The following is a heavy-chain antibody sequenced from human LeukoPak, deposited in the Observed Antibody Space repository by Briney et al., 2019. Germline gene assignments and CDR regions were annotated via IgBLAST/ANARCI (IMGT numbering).Heavy chain of an antibody. Sequence: SETLSLTCTVSGGSISSYYWSWIRQPPGKGLEWIGYIYYSGSTNYNPSLKSRVTISVDTSKNQSSLKLSSVTAADTAVYYCARVTSGPLYYYYYGMDVWGQGTTVTVSS. D-gene: IGHD2-15*01. J-gene: IGHJ6*02. CDR3: ARVTSGPLYYYYYGMDV. CDR1: GGSISSYY. CDR2: IYYSGST. V-gene: IGHV4-59*01.